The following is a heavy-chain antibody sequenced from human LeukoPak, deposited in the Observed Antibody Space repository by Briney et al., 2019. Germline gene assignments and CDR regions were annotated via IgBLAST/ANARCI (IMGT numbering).Heavy chain of an antibody. J-gene: IGHJ4*02. D-gene: IGHD3-22*01. CDR1: GFNFSSYS. CDR3: ARESSGYFY. CDR2: ISSSSSFR. Sequence: TGGSLRLSCAASGFNFSSYSTNWVRQAPGKGLEWVSSISSSSSFRYYADSVKGRFTISRDNAKNSLYLQMNSLRAEDTAVYYCARESSGYFYWGQGTLVTVSS. V-gene: IGHV3-21*01.